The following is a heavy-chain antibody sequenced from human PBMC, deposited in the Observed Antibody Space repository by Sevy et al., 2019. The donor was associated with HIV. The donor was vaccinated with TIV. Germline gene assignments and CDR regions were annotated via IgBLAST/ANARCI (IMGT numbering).Heavy chain of an antibody. V-gene: IGHV3-74*01. CDR1: GFTFSSYW. Sequence: GGSLRLSCAASGFTFSSYWMHWVRQAPGKGLVWVSRINSDGSSTNYPDSVKGRFTISRDNAKNTLYLQMNSLRAEDTAVYYCAREYSGTYYYFDYWGQGTLVTVSS. D-gene: IGHD1-26*01. CDR3: AREYSGTYYYFDY. CDR2: INSDGSST. J-gene: IGHJ4*02.